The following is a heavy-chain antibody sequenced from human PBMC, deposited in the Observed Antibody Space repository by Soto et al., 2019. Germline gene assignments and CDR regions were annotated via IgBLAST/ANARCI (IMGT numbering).Heavy chain of an antibody. J-gene: IGHJ4*02. Sequence: TSETLSLTCAVYGGSFSGYYWSWIRQPPGKGLEWIGEINHSGSTNYNPSLKSRVTISVDTSKNQFSLKLSSVTAADTAVYYCARGGRYCSSTSCYILPDFRGQGTLVTVSS. CDR3: ARGGRYCSSTSCYILPDF. CDR2: INHSGST. D-gene: IGHD2-2*02. CDR1: GGSFSGYY. V-gene: IGHV4-34*01.